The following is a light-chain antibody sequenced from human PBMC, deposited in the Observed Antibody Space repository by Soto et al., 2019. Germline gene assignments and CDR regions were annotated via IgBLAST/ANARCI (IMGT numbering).Light chain of an antibody. J-gene: IGKJ1*01. CDR1: QSISGW. V-gene: IGKV1-5*01. CDR3: QQYDSYPWT. Sequence: DIQMTQSPSTLSASVGDRVTITCRASQSISGWLAWYQQKPGKAPRLLIYHASSLQSGVPSRFGGSGSGTEFSITISRLQPDDFATYYCQQYDSYPWTFGQGTKVEIK. CDR2: HAS.